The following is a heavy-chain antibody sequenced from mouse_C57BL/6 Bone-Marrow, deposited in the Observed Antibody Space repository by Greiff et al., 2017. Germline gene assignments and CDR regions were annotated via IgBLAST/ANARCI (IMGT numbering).Heavy chain of an antibody. J-gene: IGHJ2*01. Sequence: VQLQQSGAELVRPGASVKLSCTASGFNIKDDYMHWVKQRPEQGLEWIGWIDPENGDTEYASKFQGKATITADTSSNTAYLQLSSLTSEDTAVYYCTTFHWFDFWGQGTTLTVSS. CDR1: GFNIKDDY. CDR2: IDPENGDT. V-gene: IGHV14-4*01. D-gene: IGHD4-1*01. CDR3: TTFHWFDF.